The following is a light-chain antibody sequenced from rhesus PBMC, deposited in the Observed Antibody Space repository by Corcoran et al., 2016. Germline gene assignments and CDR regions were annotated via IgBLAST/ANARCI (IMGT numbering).Light chain of an antibody. CDR2: AAS. CDR1: QGISNA. J-gene: IGKJ3*01. V-gene: IGKV1-33*02. Sequence: DIQMSQSPSSLSASVGDKVTITFRASQGISNALAWYQQKPAKAPKLLLYAASSLESGVPSRFSSSISGTDFTLPLSSLQPEDFATNYCQQGSSTPLTFGPGTKLDIK. CDR3: QQGSSTPLT.